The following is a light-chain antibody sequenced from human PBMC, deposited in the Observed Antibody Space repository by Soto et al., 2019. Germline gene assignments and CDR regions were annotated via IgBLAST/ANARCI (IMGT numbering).Light chain of an antibody. CDR3: QQYDNWPIT. CDR1: QSVGGSY. J-gene: IGKJ5*01. CDR2: GPF. Sequence: EIVLTQSPGTLSLSPGERATLSCRASQSVGGSYVGWYQQKPGQGPRLLIFGPFSRATGIPDRFSGSGSGTEFTLTISSLQSEDFAVYYCQQYDNWPITFGQGTRLEIK. V-gene: IGKV3-20*01.